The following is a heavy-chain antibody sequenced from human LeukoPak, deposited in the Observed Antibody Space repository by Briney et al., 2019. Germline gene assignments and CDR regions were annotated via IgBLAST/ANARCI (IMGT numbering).Heavy chain of an antibody. Sequence: GGSLRLSCAASGFTFSSYWMHWVRQAPGKGQVWVSRINSDGSSTIYADSVKGRLTISRDNAKNTLYLQVNSLRAEDTAVYYCARGGDYGDYALDYWGQGTLVTVSS. CDR1: GFTFSSYW. CDR2: INSDGSST. D-gene: IGHD4-17*01. V-gene: IGHV3-74*01. CDR3: ARGGDYGDYALDY. J-gene: IGHJ4*02.